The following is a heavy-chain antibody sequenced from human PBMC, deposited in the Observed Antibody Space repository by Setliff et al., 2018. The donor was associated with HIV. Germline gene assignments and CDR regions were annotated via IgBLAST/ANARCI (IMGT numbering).Heavy chain of an antibody. CDR3: ARGGPPNDYYYYGMDV. V-gene: IGHV4-61*02. Sequence: SETLSLTCTVSGGSISSGSYYWSWIRQPAGKGLEWIGRIHTSGSTNYNPSLKSRVTISVDTSKNQFSLNLSSVTAADTAIYYCARGGPPNDYYYYGMDVWGQGTTVTVSS. CDR2: IHTSGST. J-gene: IGHJ6*02. D-gene: IGHD3-10*01. CDR1: GGSISSGSYY.